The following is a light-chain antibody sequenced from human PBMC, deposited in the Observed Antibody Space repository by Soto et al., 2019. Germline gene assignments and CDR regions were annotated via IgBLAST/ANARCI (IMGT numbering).Light chain of an antibody. CDR2: RTS. CDR3: QQYGNSPT. Sequence: EIVLRQSPGTLSLSPGERATVSCRASQSVPSSSLAWYQQKPGQGPRLLIYRTSRRATGIPDRFSGSGSGTDFTLTISRLEPEDSAVYFCQQYGNSPTFGQGTKLQIK. V-gene: IGKV3-20*01. J-gene: IGKJ2*01. CDR1: QSVPSSS.